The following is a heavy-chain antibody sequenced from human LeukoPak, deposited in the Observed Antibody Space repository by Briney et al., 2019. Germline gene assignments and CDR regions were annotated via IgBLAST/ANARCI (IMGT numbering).Heavy chain of an antibody. CDR3: ARSYSSSWATVHY. D-gene: IGHD6-13*01. J-gene: IGHJ4*02. CDR1: GFPFSGYA. CDR2: IWYDGSNQ. Sequence: PGGSLRLSCAASGFPFSGYAIHWVRQAPGKGLEGVAVIWYDGSNQYYADSVKGRFTISGDSSKNTLFLQMNSLRAEDTAVYYCARSYSSSWATVHYWGQGTLVTVSS. V-gene: IGHV3-33*01.